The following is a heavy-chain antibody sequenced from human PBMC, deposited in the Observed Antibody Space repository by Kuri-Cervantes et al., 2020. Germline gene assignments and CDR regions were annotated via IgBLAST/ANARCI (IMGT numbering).Heavy chain of an antibody. D-gene: IGHD3-3*01. CDR1: GFTFDDYA. CDR2: ISWNSGSI. J-gene: IGHJ4*02. CDR3: ARVRSFDTFWSGRNYFDS. V-gene: IGHV3-9*01. Sequence: SLKISCAASGFTFDDYAMHWVRQAPGKGLEWVSGISWNSGSIGYADSVKGRFTISRDNAKNSLYLQMNSLRAEDTALYYCARVRSFDTFWSGRNYFDSWGQGTLVTVSS.